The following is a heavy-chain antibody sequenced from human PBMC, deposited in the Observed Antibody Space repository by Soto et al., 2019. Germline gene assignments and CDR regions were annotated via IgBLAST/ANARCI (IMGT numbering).Heavy chain of an antibody. D-gene: IGHD2-15*01. CDR2: ISYSGAT. V-gene: IGHV4-59*08. CDR3: ARGQVVAAQH. Sequence: TLETLSLTWTVSGASISGYHWSWIRQFPGKGLECLGYISYSGATNYNPSLKSRVTMSIDTSKNQFSLQLNSVTAADTAVYYCARGQVVAAQHWGQGTLVTVSS. CDR1: GASISGYH. J-gene: IGHJ4*02.